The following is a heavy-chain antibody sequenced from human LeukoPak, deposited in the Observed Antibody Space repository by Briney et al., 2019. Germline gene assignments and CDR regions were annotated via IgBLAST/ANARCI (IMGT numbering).Heavy chain of an antibody. CDR1: GFTFSSYS. CDR2: ISSSGSYI. V-gene: IGHV3-21*01. D-gene: IGHD2-2*01. CDR3: AIYASSYYSFDY. J-gene: IGHJ4*02. Sequence: PGGSLRLSCAASGFTFSSYSMNWVRQAPGKGLEWVSSISSSGSYIYYADSVKGRFTISRDNAKNSLYLQIDSLRAEDTAVYYCAIYASSYYSFDYWGQGMLVTVSS.